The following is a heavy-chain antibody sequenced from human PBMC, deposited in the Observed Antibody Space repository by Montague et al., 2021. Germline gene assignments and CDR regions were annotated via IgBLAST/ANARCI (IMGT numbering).Heavy chain of an antibody. CDR1: GFIFNNYV. Sequence: SLRLSCAASGFIFNNYVMNWVRQAPGKGLEWVSGINGNSINIDYADSVKGRFTISRDNAKNSLYLQMNSLRAEDTAFYYCVKDTRDYYPDSWGQGILVTVSS. D-gene: IGHD3-3*01. CDR3: VKDTRDYYPDS. V-gene: IGHV3-9*01. J-gene: IGHJ4*02. CDR2: INGNSINI.